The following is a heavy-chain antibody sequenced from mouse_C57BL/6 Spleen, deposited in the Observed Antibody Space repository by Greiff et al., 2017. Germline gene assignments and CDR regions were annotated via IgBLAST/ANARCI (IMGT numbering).Heavy chain of an antibody. CDR3: ARRSGSSYGWYFDV. Sequence: QVQLQQSGAELVRPGTSVKVSCKASGYAFTNYLIEWVKQRPGQGLEWIGVIHPGSGGTNYNEKFKGKATLTADKSSRSAYMQLSSLTSEDSAVYFCARRSGSSYGWYFDVWGTGTTVTVSS. CDR1: GYAFTNYL. D-gene: IGHD1-1*01. V-gene: IGHV1-54*01. CDR2: IHPGSGGT. J-gene: IGHJ1*03.